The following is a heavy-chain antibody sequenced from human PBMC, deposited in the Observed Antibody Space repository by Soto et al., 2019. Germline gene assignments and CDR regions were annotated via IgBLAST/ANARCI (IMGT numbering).Heavy chain of an antibody. J-gene: IGHJ4*02. D-gene: IGHD3-16*01. V-gene: IGHV4-31*03. Sequence: QVQLQESGPGLVKPSQTLSLTCTVSGGSISSGGYYWSWIRQHPGKGLEWIGSIYYSGSTYYNPSLQIRVTSSVHTSKSLFPLKLSSVTAADTAAYYCARGVLHWGQGTLVTVSS. CDR1: GGSISSGGYY. CDR2: IYYSGST. CDR3: ARGVLH.